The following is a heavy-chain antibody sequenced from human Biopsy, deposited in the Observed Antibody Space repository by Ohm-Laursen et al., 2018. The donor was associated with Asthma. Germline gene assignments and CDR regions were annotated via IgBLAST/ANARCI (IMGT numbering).Heavy chain of an antibody. CDR3: AKDEGKVKNWFDP. Sequence: SLRLSCAALGFTFSNFGMHWLRQAPGKGLEWLAVISDDGGQKHYGASVKGRFTISRDNSKSTVFLDMTSLKDEDTGLYFCAKDEGKVKNWFDPWGPGTRVNVSS. V-gene: IGHV3-30*18. CDR2: ISDDGGQK. CDR1: GFTFSNFG. J-gene: IGHJ5*02. D-gene: IGHD2/OR15-2a*01.